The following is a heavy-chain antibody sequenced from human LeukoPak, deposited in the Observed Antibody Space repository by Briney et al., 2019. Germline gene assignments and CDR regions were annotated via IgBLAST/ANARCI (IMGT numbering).Heavy chain of an antibody. CDR3: AKCAESYGNDAFDM. Sequence: GGSLRLSCAASEFTFSSFAMSWVRQAPGKGLEWVSYIRGGGAGALYADSVKGRFTISRDNSKSTMYLQMNSLRVEDTAVYYCAKCAESYGNDAFDMWGPGTMVTVSS. CDR2: IRGGGAGA. CDR1: EFTFSSFA. J-gene: IGHJ3*02. D-gene: IGHD3-16*01. V-gene: IGHV3-23*01.